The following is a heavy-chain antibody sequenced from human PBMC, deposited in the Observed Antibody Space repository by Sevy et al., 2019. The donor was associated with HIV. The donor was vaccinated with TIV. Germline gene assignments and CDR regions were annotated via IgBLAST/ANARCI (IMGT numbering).Heavy chain of an antibody. CDR1: GGTFNNYA. J-gene: IGHJ5*02. V-gene: IGHV1-69*13. CDR2: IISIFGTT. CDR3: AKTGRVGLGNWLDP. Sequence: ASVNVSCKASGGTFNNYAISWVRQAPGQGLEWMGGIISIFGTTDYAQKFQGRVTITADESTKTAYMELSSLRSEDTAMYYCAKTGRVGLGNWLDPWGQGTLVTVSS. D-gene: IGHD3-16*01.